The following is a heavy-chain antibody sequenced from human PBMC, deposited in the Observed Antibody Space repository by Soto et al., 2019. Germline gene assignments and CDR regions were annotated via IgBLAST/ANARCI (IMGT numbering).Heavy chain of an antibody. D-gene: IGHD3-22*01. CDR3: ARDVRVSGYDRSRTLLGMDV. CDR1: GGTFRSYT. J-gene: IGHJ6*02. Sequence: QVQLVQSGAEVKKPGSSVKVSCKASGGTFRSYTFNWVRQAPGQGREWMGGIIPIFATANYAQKFQGRVTITADEYTSTAYRGLSSLSSEDTAIYYCARDVRVSGYDRSRTLLGMDVWGQGTTVTVSS. CDR2: IIPIFATA. V-gene: IGHV1-69*01.